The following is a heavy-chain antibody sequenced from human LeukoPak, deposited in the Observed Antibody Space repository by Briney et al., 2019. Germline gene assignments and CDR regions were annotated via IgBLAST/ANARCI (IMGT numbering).Heavy chain of an antibody. CDR1: GDSVTSGTTT. Sequence: SQTLSLTCAVSGDSVTSGTTTWNWIRQSPSRGLEWLGRTYYRSKWHNDYAVSVKSRITISPDTSKNQLSLQLNSVIPEDTAVYFCAKVEPTKGRFDPWGQGTLVIVSS. CDR2: TYYRSKWHN. CDR3: AKVEPTKGRFDP. J-gene: IGHJ5*02. V-gene: IGHV6-1*01. D-gene: IGHD1-1*01.